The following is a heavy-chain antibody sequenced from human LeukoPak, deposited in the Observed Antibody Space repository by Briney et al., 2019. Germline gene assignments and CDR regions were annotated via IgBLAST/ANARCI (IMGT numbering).Heavy chain of an antibody. V-gene: IGHV3-48*01. Sequence: GGSLRLSCAASGFTFSSYSMNWVHQAPGKGLEWVSYISSSSSTIYYADSVKGRFTISRDNAKNSLYLQMNSLRAEDTAVYYCAREEGGDYWGQGTLVTVS. CDR3: AREEGGDY. J-gene: IGHJ4*02. CDR2: ISSSSSTI. CDR1: GFTFSSYS. D-gene: IGHD1-26*01.